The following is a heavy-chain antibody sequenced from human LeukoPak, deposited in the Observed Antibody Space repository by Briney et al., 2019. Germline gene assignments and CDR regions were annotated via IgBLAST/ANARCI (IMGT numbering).Heavy chain of an antibody. CDR2: IYHSGST. D-gene: IGHD1-26*01. V-gene: IGHV4-38-2*02. CDR3: ARDPGSYSAFDI. CDR1: GYSISSGYY. Sequence: SETLSLTCTVSGYSISSGYYWGWIRQPPGKGLEWIGSIYHSGSTYYNPSLKSRVTISVDTSKNQFSLKLSSVTAAGTAVYYCARDPGSYSAFDIWGQGTMVTVSS. J-gene: IGHJ3*02.